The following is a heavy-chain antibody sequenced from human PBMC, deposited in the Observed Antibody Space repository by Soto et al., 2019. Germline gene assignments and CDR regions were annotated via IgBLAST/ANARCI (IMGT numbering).Heavy chain of an antibody. CDR1: GYTFTSYD. D-gene: IGHD2-2*01. V-gene: IGHV1-8*01. CDR2: MNPNSGNT. CDR3: ATDCSSTSCYPRGVDP. J-gene: IGHJ5*02. Sequence: QVQLVQSGAEVKKPGASVKVSCKASGYTFTSYDINWVRQATGQGLEWMGWMNPNSGNTGYAQKIQGRVTMTRNTYIRTAYMELSSLRSEDTAVYYCATDCSSTSCYPRGVDPWGQGTLVTVSS.